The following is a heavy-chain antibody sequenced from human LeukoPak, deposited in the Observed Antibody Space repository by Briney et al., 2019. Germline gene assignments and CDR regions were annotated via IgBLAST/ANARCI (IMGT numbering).Heavy chain of an antibody. J-gene: IGHJ4*02. D-gene: IGHD2-15*01. CDR2: IYYSGST. V-gene: IGHV4-39*07. CDR1: GGSISSSSYY. Sequence: SETLSLTCTVSGGSISSSSYYWGWIRQPPGKGLEWIWSIYYSGSTYYNPSLKSRVTISVDTSKNQFSLKLSSVTAADTAVYYCARNSCPSGSCYDNRGYFDYWGQGTLVTVSS. CDR3: ARNSCPSGSCYDNRGYFDY.